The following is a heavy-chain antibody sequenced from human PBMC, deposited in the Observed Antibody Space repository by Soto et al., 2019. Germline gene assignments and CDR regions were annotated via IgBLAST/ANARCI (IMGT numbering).Heavy chain of an antibody. V-gene: IGHV3-48*02. D-gene: IGHD6-19*01. Sequence: LRLSCAASGFTFSSYSMNWVRQAPGKGLEWVSYISSSSSTIYYADSVKGRFTISRDNAKNSLYLQMNSLRDEDTAVYYCARDLMVSSGWYHQSNWGQGTLVTVSS. CDR2: ISSSSSTI. J-gene: IGHJ4*02. CDR3: ARDLMVSSGWYHQSN. CDR1: GFTFSSYS.